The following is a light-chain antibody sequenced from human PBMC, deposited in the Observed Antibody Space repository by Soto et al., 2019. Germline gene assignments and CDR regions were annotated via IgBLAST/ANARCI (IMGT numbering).Light chain of an antibody. CDR1: SSNIGNNY. Sequence: VLTQPPSVSAAPGQKVTISCSGSSSNIGNNYVSWYQQLPGTAPKLLIYDNNKRPSGIPDRFSGSKSGTSATLGITGLQTGGEADYYCGTWDSSLSAYYVFGTGTKVTVL. CDR3: GTWDSSLSAYYV. J-gene: IGLJ1*01. V-gene: IGLV1-51*01. CDR2: DNN.